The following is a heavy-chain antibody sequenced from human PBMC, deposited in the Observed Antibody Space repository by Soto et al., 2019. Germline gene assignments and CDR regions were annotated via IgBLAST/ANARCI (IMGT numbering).Heavy chain of an antibody. V-gene: IGHV5-51*01. CDR2: IFPADSET. Sequence: PGESLKISCRCSGYNFDTSWLGWVRQMPGKGLEWMGIIFPADSETRYSPSFQGQVTLSVDKSISTAFLQWSSLRASDTAIYYCARSVAVPGAHIDYWGQGTQVTVSS. CDR3: ARSVAVPGAHIDY. J-gene: IGHJ4*02. CDR1: GYNFDTSW. D-gene: IGHD6-19*01.